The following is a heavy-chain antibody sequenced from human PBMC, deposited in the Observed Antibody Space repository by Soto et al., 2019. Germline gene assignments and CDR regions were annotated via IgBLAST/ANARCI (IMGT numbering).Heavy chain of an antibody. Sequence: QVKLQESGPGLVNPSETLLLTCAVSGGSIKSAGYYWSWIRQQAGKGLERIGNIYYSVSTHYNPDRESRVTRTVDTSKTQFSLNMTSVIAADAGVYYWARGADPGWGPGIDVWGQGTTVAVSS. D-gene: IGHD6-19*01. V-gene: IGHV4-31*11. CDR1: GGSIKSAGYY. CDR2: IYYSVST. J-gene: IGHJ6*02. CDR3: ARGADPGWGPGIDV.